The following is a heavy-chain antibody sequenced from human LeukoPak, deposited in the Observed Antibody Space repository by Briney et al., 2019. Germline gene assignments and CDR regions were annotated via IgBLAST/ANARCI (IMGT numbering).Heavy chain of an antibody. V-gene: IGHV3-53*01. CDR2: IYSGGST. CDR3: ARERAYGSGNYFDY. J-gene: IGHJ4*02. D-gene: IGHD3-10*01. Sequence: ETLSLTCAVSGGSISSSNWWSWVRPAPGKGLEWVSVIYSGGSTYYADSVKGRFTISRDISKNTLYLQMNSLRAEDTAVYYCARERAYGSGNYFDYWGQGTLVTVSS. CDR1: GGSISSSNW.